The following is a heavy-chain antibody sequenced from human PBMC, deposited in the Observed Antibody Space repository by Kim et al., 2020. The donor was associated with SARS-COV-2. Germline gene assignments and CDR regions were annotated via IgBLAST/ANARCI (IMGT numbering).Heavy chain of an antibody. D-gene: IGHD6-6*01. CDR3: ARARSRGVYSSSSYYFDY. V-gene: IGHV4-59*01. J-gene: IGHJ4*02. Sequence: KRRVTISVDTSKNPFSLKLSSVTAADTAVYYCARARSRGVYSSSSYYFDYWGQGTLVTVSS.